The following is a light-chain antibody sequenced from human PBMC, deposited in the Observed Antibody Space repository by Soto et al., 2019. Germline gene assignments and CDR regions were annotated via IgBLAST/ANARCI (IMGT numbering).Light chain of an antibody. Sequence: IVLTQSPATLSLSPGERATLSCRASQSVSSYLAWYQQKPGQAPRLLIYDASNRATGIPARFSGSGSGTDFTLTISSLEPEDFAVYYCQQFGSSFYTFGQGTKVDIK. V-gene: IGKV3-11*01. CDR1: QSVSSY. J-gene: IGKJ2*01. CDR2: DAS. CDR3: QQFGSSFYT.